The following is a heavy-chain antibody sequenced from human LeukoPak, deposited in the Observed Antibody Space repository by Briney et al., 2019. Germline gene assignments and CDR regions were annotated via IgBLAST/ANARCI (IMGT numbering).Heavy chain of an antibody. CDR3: ARGSGVLPNWFDP. J-gene: IGHJ5*01. V-gene: IGHV4-34*01. Sequence: SETLSLTCAVYGGSFSGYYWSWIRQPPVTGLEWIGEIAHSGGTNYNPSLKSRVTISLDTSANRFSMNLSSVTAADTAIYFCARGSGVLPNWFDPWGQGIHVTVSS. CDR2: IAHSGGT. CDR1: GGSFSGYY. D-gene: IGHD3-10*01.